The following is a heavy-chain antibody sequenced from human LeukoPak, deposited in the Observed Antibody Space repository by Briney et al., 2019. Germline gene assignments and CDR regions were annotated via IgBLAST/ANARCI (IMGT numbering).Heavy chain of an antibody. CDR1: GFTFSSYT. Sequence: GGSLRLSCAASGFTFSSYTMNWVRQAPGKGLEWVSSISSSSNYIYYVDSVKGRFTISRDNAKNSLFLQMNSLRAEDTAVYYCARGTSGFDYWGQGTLVTVSS. J-gene: IGHJ4*02. CDR3: ARGTSGFDY. CDR2: ISSSSNYI. V-gene: IGHV3-21*01. D-gene: IGHD2-15*01.